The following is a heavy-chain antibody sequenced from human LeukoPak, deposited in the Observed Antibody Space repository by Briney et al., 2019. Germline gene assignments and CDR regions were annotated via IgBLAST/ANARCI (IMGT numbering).Heavy chain of an antibody. CDR2: IYFSGST. CDR3: ASSGSGFGEFYYYYGMDV. J-gene: IGHJ6*02. D-gene: IGHD3-10*01. Sequence: SETLSLTCTVSGASISSGGYYWSWIRQHPGKGLEWIGYIYFSGSTYYNPSLRSRVAISVDTSKNHFSLKLRSVTAADTAVYYCASSGSGFGEFYYYYGMDVWGQGTTVTVSS. CDR1: GASISSGGYY. V-gene: IGHV4-31*03.